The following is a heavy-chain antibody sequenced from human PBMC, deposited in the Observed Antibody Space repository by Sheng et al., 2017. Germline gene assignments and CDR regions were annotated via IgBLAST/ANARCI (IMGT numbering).Heavy chain of an antibody. CDR1: GFTFSSSW. D-gene: IGHD2-15*01. CDR2: ISTDGSTT. J-gene: IGHJ4*02. V-gene: IGHV3-74*01. Sequence: EVQLVESGGALVQPGGSLRLSCAASGFTFSSSWMHWVRQVPGKGLMWVSLISTDGSTTTYADSVRGRFTISRDNARNTLYLQMISLGAEDTAVYYCARNEGYRFDYWGQGSRGHRLL. CDR3: ARNEGYRFDY.